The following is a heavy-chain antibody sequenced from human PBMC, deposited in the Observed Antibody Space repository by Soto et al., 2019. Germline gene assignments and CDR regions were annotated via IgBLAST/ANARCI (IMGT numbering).Heavy chain of an antibody. J-gene: IGHJ5*01. CDR1: GDSVSTNSAT. CDR3: ARLIGNSWLDS. V-gene: IGHV6-1*01. Sequence: QVQLQQSGPGLVKPSQTLSLTCAISGDSVSTNSATWDWIRQSPSRGLEWLGRTYYRSKWYNDYAVSVKGRXTXNXXTSNNQRSLQLNSVSPDDTGVYYCARLIGNSWLDSWGQGTLVTVSS. CDR2: TYYRSKWYN. D-gene: IGHD2-8*01.